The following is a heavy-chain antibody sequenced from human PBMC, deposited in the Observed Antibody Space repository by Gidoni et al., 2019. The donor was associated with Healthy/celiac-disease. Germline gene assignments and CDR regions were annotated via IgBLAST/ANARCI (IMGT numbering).Heavy chain of an antibody. CDR3: AKEFWSGAYDYYGMDV. CDR1: GFTFSSYA. CDR2: ISGSGGST. D-gene: IGHD3-3*01. Sequence: EVQLLESGGGLVQPGGSLRLSCEASGFTFSSYAMSWVRQAPGKGLEWVSAISGSGGSTYYADSVKGRFTISRDNSKNTLYLQMNSLRAEDTAVYYCAKEFWSGAYDYYGMDVWGQGTTVTVSS. J-gene: IGHJ6*02. V-gene: IGHV3-23*01.